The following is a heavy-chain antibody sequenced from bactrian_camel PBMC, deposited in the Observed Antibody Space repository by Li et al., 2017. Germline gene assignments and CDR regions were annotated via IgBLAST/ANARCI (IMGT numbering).Heavy chain of an antibody. Sequence: HVQLVESGGGSVQVGGSLRLSCAASGSTDGTNFMAWFRQAPGDECELVSSFSVDGILYYADSVKGRFTISQDKAKNTVNLQMNSLKPEDTGVYYCAAALYSGGYYYTERIAEADFGYWGQGTQVTVS. CDR1: GSTDGTNF. V-gene: IGHV3S53*01. D-gene: IGHD2*01. J-gene: IGHJ6*01. CDR3: AAALYSGGYYYTERIAEADFGY. CDR2: FSVDGIL.